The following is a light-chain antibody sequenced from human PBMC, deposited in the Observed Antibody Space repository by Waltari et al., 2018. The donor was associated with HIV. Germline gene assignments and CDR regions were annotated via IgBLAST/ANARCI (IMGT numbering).Light chain of an antibody. CDR2: RNN. CDR1: SSNIGSKY. V-gene: IGLV1-47*01. Sequence: PGRRVTVYCSGSSSNIGSKYVYWFQQLPGTAPNLLMYRNNQRPSGVPDRVSGSKSGTSASLAISGLRAEDEADYYCAAWDDSLSAVVFGGGTKLTVL. CDR3: AAWDDSLSAVV. J-gene: IGLJ3*02.